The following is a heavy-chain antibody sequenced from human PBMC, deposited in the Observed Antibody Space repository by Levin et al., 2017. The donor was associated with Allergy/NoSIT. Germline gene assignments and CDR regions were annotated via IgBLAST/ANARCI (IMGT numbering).Heavy chain of an antibody. D-gene: IGHD1/OR15-1a*01. CDR1: GFTFSIYA. J-gene: IGHJ4*02. Sequence: GESLKISCAASGFTFSIYAMSWVRQTPGKGLEWVSTISGSGGSGDSTYYADSVKGRFAISRDNSKNTLYLQMNSLRAEDTAIYYCAKAYYNWNNGEVFDYWGQGTLVTVSS. CDR3: AKAYYNWNNGEVFDY. V-gene: IGHV3-23*01. CDR2: ISGSGGSGDST.